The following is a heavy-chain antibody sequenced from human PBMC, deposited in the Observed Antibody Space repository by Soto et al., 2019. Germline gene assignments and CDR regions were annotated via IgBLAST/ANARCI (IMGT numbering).Heavy chain of an antibody. CDR3: ARIYCTTTTCDSWFDP. CDR2: IDPRDSYV. J-gene: IGHJ5*02. CDR1: GYTVTTFW. V-gene: IGHV5-10-1*01. Sequence: PGESLKISCTGFGYTVTTFWISWVRQMPGKGLEWMGRIDPRDSYVTYSPSFEGHVTVSADKSISTAYLQWGSLKASDTAMYYCARIYCTTTTCDSWFDPWGQGTLVTVSS. D-gene: IGHD2-2*01.